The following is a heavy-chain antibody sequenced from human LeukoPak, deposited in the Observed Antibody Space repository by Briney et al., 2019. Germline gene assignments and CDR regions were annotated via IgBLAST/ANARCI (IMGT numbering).Heavy chain of an antibody. CDR3: AKEGDHYGFGSYSDGFDI. CDR1: GFTFSNHA. J-gene: IGHJ3*02. V-gene: IGHV3-30*02. CDR2: IRYDGINK. D-gene: IGHD3-10*01. Sequence: PGGSLRLSCAASGFTFSNHAVHWVRQAPGKGLEWVAFIRYDGINKYYADSVKGRFTISRESFKQKHYLQMNSLRPDDTDVYYCAKEGDHYGFGSYSDGFDIWGQGTRATVSS.